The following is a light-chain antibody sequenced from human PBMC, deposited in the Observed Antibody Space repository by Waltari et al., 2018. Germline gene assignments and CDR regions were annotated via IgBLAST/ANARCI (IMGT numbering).Light chain of an antibody. CDR3: QTWGTGIQGV. J-gene: IGLJ3*02. Sequence: QLVLTQSPSASASLGASVKLTCTLSSGHSRYALAWHQQQPEKGPRYLMKLNSDGSHSKGDGIPDRFSGSSSGAERYLTISSLQSEDEADYYCQTWGTGIQGVFGGGTKLTVL. V-gene: IGLV4-69*01. CDR1: SGHSRYA. CDR2: LNSDGSH.